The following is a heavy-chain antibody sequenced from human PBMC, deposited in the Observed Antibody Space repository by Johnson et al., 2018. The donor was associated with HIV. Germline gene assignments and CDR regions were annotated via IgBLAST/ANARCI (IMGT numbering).Heavy chain of an antibody. D-gene: IGHD5-12*01. Sequence: QVQLVETGGGVVQPGRSLRLSCAASGFTFSSYAMHWVRQAPGKGLEWVAVISYDGSNKYYADYVKGRFTISRDNSKNTLYLQMNSLRAEDTAVYYCARDMVGYVRDHGAFDIWGQGTMVTVSS. CDR2: ISYDGSNK. CDR3: ARDMVGYVRDHGAFDI. V-gene: IGHV3-30*04. CDR1: GFTFSSYA. J-gene: IGHJ3*02.